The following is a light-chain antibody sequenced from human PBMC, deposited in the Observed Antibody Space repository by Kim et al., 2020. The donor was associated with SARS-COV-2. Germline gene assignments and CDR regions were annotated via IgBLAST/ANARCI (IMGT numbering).Light chain of an antibody. V-gene: IGLV2-8*01. Sequence: GQSVTISCPGSSSDIGRYNYVSWYQNLPGRAPKLIIYDVSRRPSGVPDRFSGSKSANTASLTVSGLQAEDEADYYCSSYTDSDTLIFGGGTQLTVL. CDR1: SSDIGRYNY. J-gene: IGLJ2*01. CDR2: DVS. CDR3: SSYTDSDTLI.